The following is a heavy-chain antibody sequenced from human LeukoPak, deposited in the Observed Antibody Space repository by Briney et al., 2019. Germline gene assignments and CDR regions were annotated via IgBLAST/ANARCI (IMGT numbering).Heavy chain of an antibody. CDR3: ARDRLDTAMVLYYYYYGMDV. V-gene: IGHV4-34*01. Sequence: PSETLSLTCAVYGGSFSGYYWSWIRQPPGKGLEWIGEINHSGSTNYNPSLKSRVTISVDTSKNQFSLKLSSVTAADTAVYYCARDRLDTAMVLYYYYYGMDVWGQGTTVTVSS. D-gene: IGHD5-18*01. CDR1: GGSFSGYY. J-gene: IGHJ6*02. CDR2: INHSGST.